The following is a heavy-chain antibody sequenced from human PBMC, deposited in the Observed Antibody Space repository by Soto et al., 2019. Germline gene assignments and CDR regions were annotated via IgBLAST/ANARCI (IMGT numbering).Heavy chain of an antibody. D-gene: IGHD3-3*01. CDR3: ARDLGNYDFWSGYGGNWFDP. V-gene: IGHV4-61*01. Sequence: QVQLQESGPGLVKPSETLSLTCTVSGGSVSSGSYYWSWIRQPPGKGLEWIVYVDYSGSTNYNPSLRSRVTISVDTSKDQFSQKLSSATAADTAVYYCARDLGNYDFWSGYGGNWFDPWGQGTLVTVSS. CDR2: VDYSGST. CDR1: GGSVSSGSYY. J-gene: IGHJ5*02.